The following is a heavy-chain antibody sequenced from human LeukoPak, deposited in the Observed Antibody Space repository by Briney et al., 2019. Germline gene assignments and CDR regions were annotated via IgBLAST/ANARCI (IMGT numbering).Heavy chain of an antibody. CDR3: ARDKYSGQLVSDY. D-gene: IGHD6-6*01. V-gene: IGHV4-59*01. J-gene: IGHJ4*02. CDR1: GVTINGSY. CDR2: IYYSGST. Sequence: SETLSLTCTVSGVTINGSYWSWIRQPPGKGLEYIGYIYYSGSTNYNPSLRSRVSMSVDTSKNQFSLKMSSVTAADTAVYYCARDKYSGQLVSDYWGQGSLVVVSS.